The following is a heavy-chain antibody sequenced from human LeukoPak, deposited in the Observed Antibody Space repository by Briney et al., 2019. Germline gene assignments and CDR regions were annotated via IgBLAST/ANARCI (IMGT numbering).Heavy chain of an antibody. CDR2: IIPIFGIA. Sequence: ASVKVSCKASGGTFSSYAISWVRQAPGQELEWMGRIIPIFGIANYAQKFQGRVTITADKSTSTAYMELSSLRSEDTAVYYCASDPSPPNFDMDVWGQGTTVTVSS. CDR1: GGTFSSYA. CDR3: ASDPSPPNFDMDV. V-gene: IGHV1-69*04. D-gene: IGHD2-2*01. J-gene: IGHJ6*02.